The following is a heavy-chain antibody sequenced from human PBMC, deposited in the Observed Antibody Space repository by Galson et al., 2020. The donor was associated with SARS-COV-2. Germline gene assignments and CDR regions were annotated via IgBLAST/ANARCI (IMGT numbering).Heavy chain of an antibody. CDR1: GYTFTSYA. V-gene: IGHV1-3*01. Sequence: GESLKISCKASGYTFTSYAMHWVRQAPGQRLEWMGWINAGNGNTKYSQKFHGRVTITRDTSASTAYMELSSLRSEDTAVYYCARDLVGATFPFDYWGQGTLVTVSS. D-gene: IGHD1-26*01. J-gene: IGHJ4*02. CDR2: INAGNGNT. CDR3: ARDLVGATFPFDY.